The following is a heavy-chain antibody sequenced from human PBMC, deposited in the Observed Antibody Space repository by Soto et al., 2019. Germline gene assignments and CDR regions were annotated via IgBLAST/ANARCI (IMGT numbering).Heavy chain of an antibody. J-gene: IGHJ4*02. V-gene: IGHV1-18*01. Sequence: APVKVSCKASGYTFTSYGIIWVRQAPGQGLEWMGYISPNSGATTYAQNLQGRLTLTTDTSTSTAYMELRSLSSDDTAIYYCLRVMWTRRRSKNSLDEWGLGCLVTV. CDR2: ISPNSGAT. CDR1: GYTFTSYG. D-gene: IGHD2-15*01. CDR3: LRVMWTRRRSKNSLDE.